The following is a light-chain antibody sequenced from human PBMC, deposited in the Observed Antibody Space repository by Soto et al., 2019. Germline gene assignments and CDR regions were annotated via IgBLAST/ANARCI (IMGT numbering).Light chain of an antibody. Sequence: EIEMTQSPATLSVSPGERATLSCRASQSVSSNLAWYQQKPDQAPRLLIYSASARATGVPARFSGSGSGTEFTRTISSLQSEDFAVYYCQQYNSWPLTFGGGTQVEIK. CDR3: QQYNSWPLT. CDR2: SAS. CDR1: QSVSSN. V-gene: IGKV3-15*01. J-gene: IGKJ4*01.